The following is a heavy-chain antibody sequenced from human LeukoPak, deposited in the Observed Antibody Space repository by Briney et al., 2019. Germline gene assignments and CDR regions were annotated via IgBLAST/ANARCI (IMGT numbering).Heavy chain of an antibody. CDR1: GFTFSSYS. D-gene: IGHD6-19*01. J-gene: IGHJ4*02. V-gene: IGHV3-21*01. CDR2: ISSSSSYI. CDR3: ARDRRGSGVHDH. Sequence: GGSLRLSCAASGFTFSSYSMNWVRQAPGKGLEWVSSISSSSSYIYYADSVKGRFTISRDNAKNTLYLQMNSLRAEDTAVYYCARDRRGSGVHDHWGQGTLVTVSS.